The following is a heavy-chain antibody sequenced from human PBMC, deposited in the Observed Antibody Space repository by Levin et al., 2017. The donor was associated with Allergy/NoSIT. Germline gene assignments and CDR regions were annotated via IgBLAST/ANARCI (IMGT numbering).Heavy chain of an antibody. CDR1: GFAVSSNY. CDR3: TRDEGRTTAIGDY. J-gene: IGHJ4*02. CDR2: IYSGGST. Sequence: SGESLKISCAASGFAVSSNYMSWVRQAPGKGLEWVSVIYSGGSTYYADSVKGRFTISRDSSQNTLYLQMNSLRAEDTAVYHCTRDEGRTTAIGDYWGQGTLVTVSS. D-gene: IGHD4-17*01. V-gene: IGHV3-66*01.